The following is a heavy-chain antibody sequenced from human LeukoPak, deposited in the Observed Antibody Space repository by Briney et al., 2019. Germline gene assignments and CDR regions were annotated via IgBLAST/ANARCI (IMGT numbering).Heavy chain of an antibody. Sequence: SETLSLTCTVSHYSISSGYHWGWIRQPPGKGLEWIGNIYRSGSTYYNPSLKSRVTISVDTSKNQFSLKLSSVTAADTAVYYCARHSRTYYDILTGPYGGYFDYXXXXXLVTVSS. CDR3: ARHSRTYYDILTGPYGGYFDY. D-gene: IGHD3-9*01. V-gene: IGHV4-38-2*02. CDR1: HYSISSGYH. J-gene: IGHJ4*01. CDR2: IYRSGST.